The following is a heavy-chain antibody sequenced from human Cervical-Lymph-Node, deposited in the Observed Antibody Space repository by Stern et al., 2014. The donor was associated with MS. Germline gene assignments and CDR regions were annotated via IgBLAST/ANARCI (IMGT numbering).Heavy chain of an antibody. CDR1: GFTFDDYT. J-gene: IGHJ5*01. V-gene: IGHV3-9*01. D-gene: IGHD3-9*01. Sequence: EVQLVQSGGGLVQPGRSLRLSCAGSGFTFDDYTMHWVRQAPGKGLEWVSGINYNSGRLGYADSVKDRFTISRDNAKNSLYLQMNRLRVEDTALYYCAKSAVMTGPVSAWFDSWGQGTLVTVSS. CDR2: INYNSGRL. CDR3: AKSAVMTGPVSAWFDS.